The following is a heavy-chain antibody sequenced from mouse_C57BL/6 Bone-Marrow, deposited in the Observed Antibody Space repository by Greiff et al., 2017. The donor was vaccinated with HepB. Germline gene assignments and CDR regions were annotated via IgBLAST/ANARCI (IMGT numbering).Heavy chain of an antibody. CDR2: IDPANGNT. D-gene: IGHD1-1*01. V-gene: IGHV14-3*01. Sequence: VQLQQSVAELVRPGASVKLSCTASGFNIKNTYMHWVKQRPEQGLEWIGRIDPANGNTKYAPKFQGKATITADTSSNTAYLQLSSLTAEDTAIYYCASKGPYYGSSYGFAYWGQGTLVTVSA. CDR3: ASKGPYYGSSYGFAY. J-gene: IGHJ3*01. CDR1: GFNIKNTY.